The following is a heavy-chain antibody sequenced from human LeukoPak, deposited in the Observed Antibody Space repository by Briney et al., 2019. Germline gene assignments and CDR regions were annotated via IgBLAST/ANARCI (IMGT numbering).Heavy chain of an antibody. V-gene: IGHV4-39*07. J-gene: IGHJ5*02. CDR2: IFYSGGT. D-gene: IGHD3-3*01. CDR3: ARGGGGYDFWSGYRGFDP. Sequence: SETLSLTCTVSGGSINTPNYYWGWIRQTPGKGLEWIGNIFYSGGTYYSPSLTSRVTISLDTSRNQFSLKLNSVTAADRAVYYCARGGGGYDFWSGYRGFDPWGQETLVTVS. CDR1: GGSINTPNYY.